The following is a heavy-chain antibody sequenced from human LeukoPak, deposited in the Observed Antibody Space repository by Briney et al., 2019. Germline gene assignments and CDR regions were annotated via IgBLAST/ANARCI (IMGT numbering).Heavy chain of an antibody. CDR2: IYYSGST. V-gene: IGHV4-59*08. D-gene: IGHD3-10*01. J-gene: IGHJ4*02. Sequence: PSETLSLTCSVSGGSINNYYWSWIRQPPGKGLEWIAYIYYSGSTNYNPPLKSRVTISVDTSKNQFSLMLSSVTAADTAVYYCARHNARLRGWIGEVDYWGQGALVTVSS. CDR3: ARHNARLRGWIGEVDY. CDR1: GGSINNYY.